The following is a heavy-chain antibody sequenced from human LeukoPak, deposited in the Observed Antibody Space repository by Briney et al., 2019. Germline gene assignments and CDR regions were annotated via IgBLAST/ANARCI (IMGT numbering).Heavy chain of an antibody. CDR1: GFTFRDYG. CDR2: IRNDGSNE. V-gene: IGHV3-30*02. CDR3: AKGGSASHNWFDP. J-gene: IGHJ5*02. Sequence: GGSLRLSCAASGFTFRDYGMHWIRQAPGKGLGWVAFIRNDGSNEYYPDSVKGRFTISRDNSRNTLYLQMNSLRDEDTAVYYCAKGGSASHNWFDPWSQGTLVTVSS. D-gene: IGHD2-15*01.